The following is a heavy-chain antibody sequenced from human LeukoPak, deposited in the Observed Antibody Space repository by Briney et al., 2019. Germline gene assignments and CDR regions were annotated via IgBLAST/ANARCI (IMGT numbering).Heavy chain of an antibody. V-gene: IGHV4-34*01. CDR3: ARIPSPREQQLVPLLLA. J-gene: IGHJ5*02. CDR2: INHSGST. CDR1: GGSFSGYY. D-gene: IGHD6-13*01. Sequence: PSETLSLTCAVYGGSFSGYYWSWIRQPPGKGLEWIGEINHSGSTNYNPSLKSRVTISVDTSKNQFSLKLSSVTAADTAVYYCARIPSPREQQLVPLLLAWGQGTLVTVSS.